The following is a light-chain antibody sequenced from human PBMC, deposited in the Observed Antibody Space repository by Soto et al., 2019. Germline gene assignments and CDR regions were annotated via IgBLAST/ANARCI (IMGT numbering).Light chain of an antibody. J-gene: IGLJ2*01. CDR1: SSNIGAGYD. V-gene: IGLV1-40*01. CDR3: QSYDSSLSGVV. CDR2: GNN. Sequence: QSVLTQPPSVSGAPGQRVTISCTGSSSNIGAGYDVHWYQQLPGTAPKLLIYGNNNRPSGVPDRCSGPKSGTSASLAITGLQADEEADYYCQSYDSSLSGVVFGGGTKLTVL.